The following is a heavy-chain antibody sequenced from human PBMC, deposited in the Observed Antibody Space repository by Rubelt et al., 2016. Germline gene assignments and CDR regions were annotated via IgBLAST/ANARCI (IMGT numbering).Heavy chain of an antibody. V-gene: IGHV4-39*01. Sequence: QLQLQESGPGLVKPSETLSLTCTVSGGSISSSSYYWGWIRQPPGKGLEWIGSIFYSGSTYYNPSLKSRVTRSLATSKNQFSVTLGSVTAAETAGDDCAGQYTWGRAGPWGQGTLVTVSS. J-gene: IGHJ5*02. CDR2: IFYSGST. D-gene: IGHD3-16*01. CDR1: GGSISSSSYY. CDR3: AGQYTWGRAGP.